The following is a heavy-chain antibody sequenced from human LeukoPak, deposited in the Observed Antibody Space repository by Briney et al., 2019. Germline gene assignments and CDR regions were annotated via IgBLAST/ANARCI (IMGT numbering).Heavy chain of an antibody. V-gene: IGHV1-46*01. J-gene: IGHJ4*02. Sequence: GASVKVSCKASGYTFTSYAMNWMRQAPGQGLEWMGAIHPDGETTTYAQNFQGRVTMTRDTSTGTFYMDLSSLRSEDTAVYFCAREAIAAGKNFDYWGQGTQVTVSS. CDR1: GYTFTSYA. CDR2: IHPDGETT. CDR3: AREAIAAGKNFDY. D-gene: IGHD6-25*01.